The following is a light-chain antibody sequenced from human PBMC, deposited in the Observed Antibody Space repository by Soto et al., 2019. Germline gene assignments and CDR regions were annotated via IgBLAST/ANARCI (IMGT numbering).Light chain of an antibody. CDR1: QTISSW. V-gene: IGKV1-5*01. Sequence: TQSPSARSGTVGDRVTITCRASQTISSWLAWYQQKPGKAPKLLIYDVSSLKRGVPSRFSCSGAGSVCTRAIIRLQPDDFASQLSRQYNDYSATFGGGTKVDIK. CDR2: DVS. J-gene: IGKJ4*02. CDR3: RQYNDYSAT.